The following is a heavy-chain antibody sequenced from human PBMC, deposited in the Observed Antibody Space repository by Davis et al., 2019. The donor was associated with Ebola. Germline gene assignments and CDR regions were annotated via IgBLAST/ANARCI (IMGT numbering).Heavy chain of an antibody. J-gene: IGHJ4*02. D-gene: IGHD3-10*01. CDR2: INPSGGST. CDR3: ARDRKPMVRGDYFDY. CDR1: GYTFTSYA. V-gene: IGHV1-46*03. Sequence: AASVKVSCKASGYTFTSYAMNWVRQAPGQGLEWMGIINPSGGSTSYAQKFQGRVTMTRDTSTSTVYMELSSLRSEDTAVYYCARDRKPMVRGDYFDYWGQGTLVTVSS.